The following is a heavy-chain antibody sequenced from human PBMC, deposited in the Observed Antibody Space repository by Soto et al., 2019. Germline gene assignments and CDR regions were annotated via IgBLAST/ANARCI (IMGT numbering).Heavy chain of an antibody. D-gene: IGHD2-15*01. CDR2: GST. Sequence: GSTYYNPSLKSRVTISVDTSKNQFSLKLSSVTAADTAVYYCARVSTRYCSGGSCLGMDVWGQGTTVTVSS. CDR3: ARVSTRYCSGGSCLGMDV. J-gene: IGHJ6*02. V-gene: IGHV4-31*02.